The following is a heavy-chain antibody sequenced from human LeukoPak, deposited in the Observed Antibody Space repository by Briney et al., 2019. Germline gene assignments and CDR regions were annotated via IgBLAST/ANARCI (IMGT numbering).Heavy chain of an antibody. CDR2: INHSGST. V-gene: IGHV4-34*01. CDR1: GGSFSGYY. D-gene: IGHD3-22*01. J-gene: IGHJ4*02. CDR3: ARVRGYYYDSSGTR. Sequence: PETLSLTCAVYGGSFSGYYWSWIRQPPGKGLEWIGEINHSGSTNYNPSLKSRVTISVDTSKNQFSLKLSSVTAADMAVYYCARVRGYYYDSSGTRWGQGTLVTVSS.